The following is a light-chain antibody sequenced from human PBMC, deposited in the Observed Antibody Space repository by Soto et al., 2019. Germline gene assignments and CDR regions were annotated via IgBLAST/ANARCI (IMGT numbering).Light chain of an antibody. V-gene: IGLV9-49*01. CDR3: GADHGSGSNFVSWV. CDR1: SGYSNYK. J-gene: IGLJ3*02. CDR2: VGTRGIVG. Sequence: QSVLTQPPSASASLGASVTLTCTLSSGYSNYKVDWYQQRPGKGPRFVMRVGTRGIVGSKGDGIPDRFSVLGSGLNRYLTIKNIQEEDESDYHCGADHGSGSNFVSWVFGGGTKVTVL.